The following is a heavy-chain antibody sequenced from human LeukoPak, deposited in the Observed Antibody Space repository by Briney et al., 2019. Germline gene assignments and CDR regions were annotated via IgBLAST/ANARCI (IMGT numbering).Heavy chain of an antibody. J-gene: IGHJ5*02. CDR1: GFTFSSFN. V-gene: IGHV3-48*02. CDR3: ARYPSVAATGWGRWFDH. D-gene: IGHD6-13*01. Sequence: GGSLRLSCAASGFTFSSFNMNWVRHTPGKGLEWISYISSSSTIYYADSVKGRFTISRDNAKSSLYLQMNSLRDEDTAVYYCARYPSVAATGWGRWFDHWGQGTLVTVSS. CDR2: ISSSSTI.